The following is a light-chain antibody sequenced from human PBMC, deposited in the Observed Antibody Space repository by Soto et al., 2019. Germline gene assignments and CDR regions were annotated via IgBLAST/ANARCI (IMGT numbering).Light chain of an antibody. Sequence: DIQVTQAPSSLSASIGDRVTITCQASQDISVYLNWYQQKPGKAPRLLIYDASTLKSGVPSRFSGSGSGTYFTCTIASLQPEDGATYVCQHYYHIPPYAFGQGTQLEIK. V-gene: IGKV1-33*01. CDR3: QHYYHIPPYA. J-gene: IGKJ2*01. CDR2: DAS. CDR1: QDISVY.